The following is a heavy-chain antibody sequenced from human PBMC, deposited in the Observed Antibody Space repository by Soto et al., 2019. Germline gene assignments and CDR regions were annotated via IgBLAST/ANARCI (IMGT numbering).Heavy chain of an antibody. J-gene: IGHJ3*02. Sequence: GASVKVSCKASGYTFTSYGISWVRQAPGQGLEWMGWISAYNGNTNYAQKLQGRVTMTTDTSTSTAYMELRSLRSDDTAVYYCAKGYCSGGSCYSRVDAFDIWGQGTMVTVSS. V-gene: IGHV1-18*01. CDR1: GYTFTSYG. CDR2: ISAYNGNT. D-gene: IGHD2-15*01. CDR3: AKGYCSGGSCYSRVDAFDI.